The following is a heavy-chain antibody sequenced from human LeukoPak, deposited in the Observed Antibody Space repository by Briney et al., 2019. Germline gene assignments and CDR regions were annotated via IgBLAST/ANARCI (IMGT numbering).Heavy chain of an antibody. J-gene: IGHJ4*02. CDR3: GRGSGTYYYDSSGPFDY. D-gene: IGHD3-22*01. Sequence: PGGSLRLSCAASGFSFSDHYMDWVRQASGKGLEWVGRTRNKAHSYTTEYAASVKCRSIISRDDSKNSLYLQMNSLKTEDTAVYYCGRGSGTYYYDSSGPFDYWGQGTLVTVSS. CDR2: TRNKAHSYTT. V-gene: IGHV3-72*01. CDR1: GFSFSDHY.